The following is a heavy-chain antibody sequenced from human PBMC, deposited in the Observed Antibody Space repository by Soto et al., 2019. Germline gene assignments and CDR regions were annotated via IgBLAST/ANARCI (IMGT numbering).Heavy chain of an antibody. V-gene: IGHV1-69*12. D-gene: IGHD3-10*01. CDR3: ASHYALLWFGGCGMDV. CDR1: GGTFSSYA. Sequence: QVQLVQSGAEVKKPGSSVKVSCKASGGTFSSYAISWVRQAPGQGLEWMGGIIPIFGTANYAQKSQGRVTITADESTSTAYMELSSLRSEDTAVYYCASHYALLWFGGCGMDVWGQGTTVTVSS. J-gene: IGHJ6*02. CDR2: IIPIFGTA.